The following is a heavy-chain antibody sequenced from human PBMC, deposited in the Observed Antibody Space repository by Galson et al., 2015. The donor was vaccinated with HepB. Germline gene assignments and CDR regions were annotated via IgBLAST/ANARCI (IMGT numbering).Heavy chain of an antibody. CDR2: TYYRSKWYN. D-gene: IGHD6-19*01. J-gene: IGHJ4*02. Sequence: CAISGDSVSSNSASWNWIRQSPSRGLEWLGRTYYRSKWYNDYAVSVKSRITIIPDTSKNHFSLQLNSVTPEDTAVFYCARGLKYNSGWYETSYFDSWGQGTLVTVSS. V-gene: IGHV6-1*01. CDR1: GDSVSSNSAS. CDR3: ARGLKYNSGWYETSYFDS.